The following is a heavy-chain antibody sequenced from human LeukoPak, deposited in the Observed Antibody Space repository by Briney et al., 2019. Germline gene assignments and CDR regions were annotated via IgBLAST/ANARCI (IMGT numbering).Heavy chain of an antibody. V-gene: IGHV1-2*02. CDR3: ARVAGGDWYYFDF. CDR1: GYTITAYY. CDR2: INLNSGGT. D-gene: IGHD2-21*02. J-gene: IGHJ4*02. Sequence: GASVKGSCKASGYTITAYYMHWVRQAPGQGLEWMGWINLNSGGTNYAQKFQGRVTMTRDTSISAAYMDLSRLGSDDTAVYYCARVAGGDWYYFDFWGQGTLVAVSS.